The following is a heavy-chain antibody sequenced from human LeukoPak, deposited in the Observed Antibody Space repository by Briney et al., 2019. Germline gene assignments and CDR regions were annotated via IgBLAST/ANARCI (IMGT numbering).Heavy chain of an antibody. J-gene: IGHJ3*02. V-gene: IGHV3-21*01. CDR2: ISSSSSYI. Sequence: GGSLRLSCAASGFTFSSYSMNWVRQAPGKGLGWVSSISSSSSYIYYADSVKGRFTISRDNARNSLYLQMNSLRAEDTAVYYCAYCSSTSCYGDDAFDIWGQGTMVTVSS. CDR3: AYCSSTSCYGDDAFDI. D-gene: IGHD2-2*01. CDR1: GFTFSSYS.